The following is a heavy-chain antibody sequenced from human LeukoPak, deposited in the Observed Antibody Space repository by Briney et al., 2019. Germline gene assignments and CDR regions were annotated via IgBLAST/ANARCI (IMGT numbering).Heavy chain of an antibody. CDR1: GGSISSGGYY. J-gene: IGHJ4*02. V-gene: IGHV4-30-2*01. CDR2: IYHSGST. Sequence: SQTLSLTCTVSGGSISSGGYYWSCIRQPPGKGLECIGYIYHSGSTYYNPSLKSRVTISVDTSKNQFSLKLSSVTAADTAVYYCASLMTTVVTFDYWGQGTLVTVSS. CDR3: ASLMTTVVTFDY. D-gene: IGHD4-23*01.